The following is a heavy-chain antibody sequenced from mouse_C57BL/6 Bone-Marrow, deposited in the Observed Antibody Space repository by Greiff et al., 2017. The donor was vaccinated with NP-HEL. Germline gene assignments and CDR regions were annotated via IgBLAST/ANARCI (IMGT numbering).Heavy chain of an antibody. Sequence: VQLQQSGAELVKPGASVKLSCTASGFNIKDYYMHWVKQRTEQGLEWIGRIDPEDGETKYATKFQGKATITADTSSNTAYLQLSSLTSEDTAVYYCAPISRGFAYWGQGTLVTVSA. J-gene: IGHJ3*01. CDR2: IDPEDGET. CDR1: GFNIKDYY. CDR3: APISRGFAY. V-gene: IGHV14-2*01.